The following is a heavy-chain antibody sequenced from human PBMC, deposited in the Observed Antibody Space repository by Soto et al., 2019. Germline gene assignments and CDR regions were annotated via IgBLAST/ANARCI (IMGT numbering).Heavy chain of an antibody. V-gene: IGHV3-7*03. CDR3: ASLSSSWYKDYYYGMDV. Sequence: LRLSCAAPGFTFSSYWMSWVRQAPGKGLEWVANIKQDGSEKYYVDSVKGRFTISRDNAKNSLYLQMNSLRAEDTAVYYCASLSSSWYKDYYYGMDVWGQGTTVTVSS. D-gene: IGHD6-13*01. J-gene: IGHJ6*02. CDR1: GFTFSSYW. CDR2: IKQDGSEK.